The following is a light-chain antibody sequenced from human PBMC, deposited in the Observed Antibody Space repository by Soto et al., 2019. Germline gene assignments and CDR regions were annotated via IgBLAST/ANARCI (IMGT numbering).Light chain of an antibody. CDR1: SSNIGSNT. CDR2: RNN. V-gene: IGLV1-47*01. CDR3: AAWDDSLSGRV. J-gene: IGLJ3*02. Sequence: QAVVTQPPSASGTPGQRVTISCSGSSSNIGSNTVNWYQQLPGTAPKLLIYRNNQRPSGVPDRFSGSKSGTSASLAISGLRSEDEADYYCAAWDDSLSGRVFGGGTKVTVL.